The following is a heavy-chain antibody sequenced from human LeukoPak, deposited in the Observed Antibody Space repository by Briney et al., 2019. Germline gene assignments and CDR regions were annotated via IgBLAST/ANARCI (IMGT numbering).Heavy chain of an antibody. CDR1: GFTFSSYA. CDR2: ISGSGGST. J-gene: IGHJ4*02. Sequence: GGSLRLSCAASGFTFSSYAMSWVRQAPGKGLGWVSAISGSGGSTYYADSVKGRFTISRDNSKNTLYLQMNSLRAEDTAVYYCASPYCSSTSCVDYWGQGTLVTVSS. CDR3: ASPYCSSTSCVDY. V-gene: IGHV3-23*01. D-gene: IGHD2-2*01.